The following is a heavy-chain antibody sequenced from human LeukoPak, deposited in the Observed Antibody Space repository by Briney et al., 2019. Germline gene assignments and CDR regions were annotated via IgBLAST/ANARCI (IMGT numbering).Heavy chain of an antibody. CDR1: GFTFSTYW. D-gene: IGHD7-27*01. CDR3: ARTLNWAFDF. CDR2: INTDGSST. J-gene: IGHJ4*02. Sequence: GGSLRLSCAASGFTFSTYWMHWVRHAPGKGLVWVSRINTDGSSTNYADSVKGRLTISRDNANNTLYLQMNSLRAEDTAVYYCARTLNWAFDFWGQGTLVTVSS. V-gene: IGHV3-74*01.